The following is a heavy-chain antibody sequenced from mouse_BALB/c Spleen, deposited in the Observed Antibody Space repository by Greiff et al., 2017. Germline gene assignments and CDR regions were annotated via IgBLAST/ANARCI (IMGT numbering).Heavy chain of an antibody. V-gene: IGHV7-3*02. J-gene: IGHJ1*01. CDR1: GFTFTDYY. D-gene: IGHD4-1*01. Sequence: EVHLVESGGGLVQPGGSLRLSCATSGFTFTDYYMSWVRQPPGKALEWLGFIRNKANGYTTEYSASVKGRFTISRDNSQSILYLQMNTLRAEDSATYYCARDEVGTVGYFDVWGAGTTVTVSS. CDR3: ARDEVGTVGYFDV. CDR2: IRNKANGYTT.